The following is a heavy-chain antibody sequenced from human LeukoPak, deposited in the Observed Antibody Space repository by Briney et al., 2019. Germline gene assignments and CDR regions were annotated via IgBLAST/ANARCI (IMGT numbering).Heavy chain of an antibody. V-gene: IGHV3-23*01. CDR1: GFTFSSYA. D-gene: IGHD3-10*01. CDR2: ISGSGGST. CDR3: AKDVDYYGSGSSSNWFDP. J-gene: IGHJ5*02. Sequence: PGGSLRLSCAASGFTFSSYAMSWVRQAPGKGLEWVSAISGSGGSTYYADSVKGRFTISRDNSKNTLCLQMNSLRAEDTAVYYCAKDVDYYGSGSSSNWFDPWGQGTLVTVSS.